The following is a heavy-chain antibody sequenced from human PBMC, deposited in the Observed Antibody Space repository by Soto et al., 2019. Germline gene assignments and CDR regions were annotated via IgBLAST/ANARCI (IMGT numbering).Heavy chain of an antibody. CDR3: AKDLSYYDAFDI. J-gene: IGHJ3*02. D-gene: IGHD1-26*01. Sequence: GGSLRLSCAASGFTFSSYAMSWVSQAPGKGLEWVSAISGSGGSTYYADSVKGRFTISRDNSKNTLYLQMNSLRAEDTAVYYCAKDLSYYDAFDIWGQGTMVTVSS. CDR1: GFTFSSYA. V-gene: IGHV3-23*01. CDR2: ISGSGGST.